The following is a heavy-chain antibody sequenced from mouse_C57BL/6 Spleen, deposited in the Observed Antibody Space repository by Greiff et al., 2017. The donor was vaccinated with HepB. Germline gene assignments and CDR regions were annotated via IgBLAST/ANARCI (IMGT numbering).Heavy chain of an antibody. V-gene: IGHV1-50*01. D-gene: IGHD1-1*01. CDR1: GYTFTSYW. J-gene: IGHJ2*01. CDR3: ARSYYYGSNGAFDY. CDR2: IDPSDSYT. Sequence: QVQLQQPGAELVKPGASVKLSCKASGYTFTSYWMQWVKQRPGQGLEWIGEIDPSDSYTNYNQKFKGKATLTVDTSSSTAYMQLSSLTSEDSAVHYCARSYYYGSNGAFDYWGQGTTLTVSS.